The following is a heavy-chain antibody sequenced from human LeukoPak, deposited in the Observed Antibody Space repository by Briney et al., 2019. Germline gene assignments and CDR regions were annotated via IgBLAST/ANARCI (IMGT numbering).Heavy chain of an antibody. Sequence: SVKVSCKASGGTFSSYAISWVRQAPGQGLEWMGGIIPIFGTANYAQKFQGRVTITTDESTSTAYMELSSLRSEDTAVYYCARGLISGKVPAAHLPPYYMDVWGKGTTVTVSS. V-gene: IGHV1-69*05. CDR2: IIPIFGTA. CDR3: ARGLISGKVPAAHLPPYYMDV. D-gene: IGHD2-2*01. J-gene: IGHJ6*03. CDR1: GGTFSSYA.